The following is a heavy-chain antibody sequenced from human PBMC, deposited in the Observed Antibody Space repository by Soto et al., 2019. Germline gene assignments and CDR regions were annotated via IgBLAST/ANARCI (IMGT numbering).Heavy chain of an antibody. CDR1: GFTFSSYP. Sequence: GGSRTRASAASGFTFSSYPVILIRQATGKGLEWVSAISGSGGSTYYADSVKGRFTISRDNSKNTLYLQMNSLRAEDTAVYYCAKGHYHDSSGYYGAFSIWGQGTTVTVSS. J-gene: IGHJ3*02. CDR3: AKGHYHDSSGYYGAFSI. V-gene: IGHV3-23*01. D-gene: IGHD3-22*01. CDR2: ISGSGGST.